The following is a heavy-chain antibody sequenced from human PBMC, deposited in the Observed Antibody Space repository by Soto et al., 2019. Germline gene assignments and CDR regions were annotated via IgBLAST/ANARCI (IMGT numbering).Heavy chain of an antibody. J-gene: IGHJ6*02. CDR2: ISDDGSNK. CDR1: GFTFSSYA. Sequence: QVQLVESGGGVVQPGRSLRLSCAASGFTFSSYAMHWVRQAPGKGLEWVAVISDDGSNKYYADSVKGRFTISRDNSKNTLYLQMNSLRAEDTAVYYCAGGVSRHVLMVYARSYGMDVWGQGTTVTVSS. V-gene: IGHV3-30-3*01. CDR3: AGGVSRHVLMVYARSYGMDV. D-gene: IGHD2-8*01.